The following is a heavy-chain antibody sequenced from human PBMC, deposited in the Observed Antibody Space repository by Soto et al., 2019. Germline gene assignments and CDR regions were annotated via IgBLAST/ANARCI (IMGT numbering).Heavy chain of an antibody. D-gene: IGHD6-13*01. V-gene: IGHV4-4*02. CDR2: IYHSGST. Sequence: QVQLQESGPGLVKPSGTLSLTCAVSGGSISSSNWWSWVRQPPGKGLEWIGEIYHSGSTNYNPSLRSRVTISVDKSENQLSLKLSSVTAADTAVYYCARSYSNDAFDIWGQGTMVTVSS. CDR1: GGSISSSNW. CDR3: ARSYSNDAFDI. J-gene: IGHJ3*02.